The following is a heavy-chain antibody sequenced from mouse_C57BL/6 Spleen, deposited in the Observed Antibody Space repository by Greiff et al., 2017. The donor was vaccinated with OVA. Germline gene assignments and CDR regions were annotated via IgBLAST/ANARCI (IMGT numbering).Heavy chain of an antibody. Sequence: VQLQQPGAELVKPGASVKLSCKASGYTFTSYWMHWVKQRPGQGLEWIGMIHPNSGSTNYNEKFKSKATLTVDKSSCTAYMQLSSLTSEDSAVYYCAARSSYWYFDVWGTGTTVTVSS. V-gene: IGHV1-64*01. CDR2: IHPNSGST. CDR1: GYTFTSYW. D-gene: IGHD1-1*01. CDR3: AARSSYWYFDV. J-gene: IGHJ1*03.